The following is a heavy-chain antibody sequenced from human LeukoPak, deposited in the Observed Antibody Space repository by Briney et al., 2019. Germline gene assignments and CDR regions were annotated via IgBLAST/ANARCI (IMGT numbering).Heavy chain of an antibody. D-gene: IGHD2-15*01. Sequence: GGSLRLSCAASGFTFSSYSMNWVRQAPGKGLEWVSYISSSSSTIYYADSVRGRFTISRDNAKNSLYLQMHSLGAEDTAVYYCVRDNPRCCGVVPANIDDYWGQGTLVTVSS. V-gene: IGHV3-48*01. J-gene: IGHJ4*02. CDR1: GFTFSSYS. CDR2: ISSSSSTI. CDR3: VRDNPRCCGVVPANIDDY.